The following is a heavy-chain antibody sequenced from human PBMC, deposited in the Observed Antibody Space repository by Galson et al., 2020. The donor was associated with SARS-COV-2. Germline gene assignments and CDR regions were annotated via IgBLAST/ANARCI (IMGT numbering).Heavy chain of an antibody. Sequence: ETSETLSLTCTVSGGSISSSSYYWGWIRQPPGKGLEWIGSIYYSGSTYYNPSLKSRVTISVDTSKNQFSLKLSSVTAADTAVYYCARQRPGIGVAGTIRKGYWFDPWGQGTLVTVSS. CDR1: GGSISSSSYY. D-gene: IGHD6-19*01. V-gene: IGHV4-39*01. CDR2: IYYSGST. CDR3: ARQRPGIGVAGTIRKGYWFDP. J-gene: IGHJ5*02.